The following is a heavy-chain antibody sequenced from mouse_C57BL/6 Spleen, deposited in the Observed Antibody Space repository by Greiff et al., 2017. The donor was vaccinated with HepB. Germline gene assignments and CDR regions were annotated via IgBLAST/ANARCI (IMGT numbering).Heavy chain of an antibody. CDR3: ARAKGGYYGWVAN. CDR2: IDPEDGET. CDR1: GFNIKDYY. D-gene: IGHD2-3*01. J-gene: IGHJ3*01. V-gene: IGHV14-2*01. Sequence: EVQLQQSGAELVKPGASVKLSCTASGFNIKDYYMHWVKQRTEQGLAWIGRIDPEDGETKFAPKFQGKATITADTSSNTAYLQLSSLTSGDTGVYYRARAKGGYYGWVANWGKGTLVTDAA.